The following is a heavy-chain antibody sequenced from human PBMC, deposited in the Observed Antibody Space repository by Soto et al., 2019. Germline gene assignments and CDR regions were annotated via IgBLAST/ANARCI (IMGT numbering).Heavy chain of an antibody. J-gene: IGHJ3*02. CDR2: ISSSSSTI. CDR1: GFTFSSYS. Sequence: PGGSLRLSCAASGFTFSSYSMNWVRQAPGKGLEWVSYISSSSSTIYYADSVKGRFTISRDNAKNSLYLQMNSLRAEDTAVYYWARDSLRFLEWLLSGGDAFDIWGQGTMVTVS. V-gene: IGHV3-48*01. D-gene: IGHD3-3*01. CDR3: ARDSLRFLEWLLSGGDAFDI.